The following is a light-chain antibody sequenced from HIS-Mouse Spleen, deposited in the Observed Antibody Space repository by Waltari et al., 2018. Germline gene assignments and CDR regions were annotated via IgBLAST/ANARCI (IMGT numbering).Light chain of an antibody. CDR1: QDISNY. V-gene: IGKV1-33*01. J-gene: IGKJ4*01. Sequence: DIQMTQSPSSLSASVGDRVTITYQASQDISNYLNWYHQKTGKSPKLLIYDASNLETGVPSRFSGSGSGTDFTFTISSLQPEDIATYYCQQYDNLLTFGGGTKVEIK. CDR2: DAS. CDR3: QQYDNLLT.